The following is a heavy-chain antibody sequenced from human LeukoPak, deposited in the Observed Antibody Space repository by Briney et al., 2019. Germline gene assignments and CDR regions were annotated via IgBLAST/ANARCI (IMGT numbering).Heavy chain of an antibody. CDR3: ARQGLIVVVPAAFDY. V-gene: IGHV1-2*02. D-gene: IGHD2-2*01. J-gene: IGHJ4*02. Sequence: ASVKVSCKASGYTFTGYYKHWVRQAPGQGLEWMGWINPNSGGTNYAQKFQGRVTMTRDTSISTAYMELSRLRSDDTAVYYCARQGLIVVVPAAFDYWGQGTLVTVSS. CDR1: GYTFTGYY. CDR2: INPNSGGT.